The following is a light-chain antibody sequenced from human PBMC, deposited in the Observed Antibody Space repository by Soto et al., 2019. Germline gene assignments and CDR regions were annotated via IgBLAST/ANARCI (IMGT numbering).Light chain of an antibody. V-gene: IGLV2-8*01. J-gene: IGLJ2*01. Sequence: QYVLTQPPSASGSPGQSVTISWTGTSSDVGGYNYVSWYQQHPGKAPKLMIYEVSQRPSGVPDRFSGSKSGNTASLTVSGLQAEDEGDYYCSSYGGSNNFVILGGGTKVTVL. CDR1: SSDVGGYNY. CDR2: EVS. CDR3: SSYGGSNNFVI.